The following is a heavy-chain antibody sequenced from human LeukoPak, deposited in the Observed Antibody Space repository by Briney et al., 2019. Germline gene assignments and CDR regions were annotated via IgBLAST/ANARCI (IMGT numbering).Heavy chain of an antibody. V-gene: IGHV3-21*01. Sequence: GGSLRLSCAASGFTFSSYSMNWVRQAPGKGLEWVSSISSSSSYIYYADSVKGRFTISRDNDKNSLYLQMNSLRAEDTAVYYCARGAYSSSCPLGYWGQGTLVTVSS. CDR1: GFTFSSYS. D-gene: IGHD6-13*01. CDR3: ARGAYSSSCPLGY. J-gene: IGHJ4*02. CDR2: ISSSSSYI.